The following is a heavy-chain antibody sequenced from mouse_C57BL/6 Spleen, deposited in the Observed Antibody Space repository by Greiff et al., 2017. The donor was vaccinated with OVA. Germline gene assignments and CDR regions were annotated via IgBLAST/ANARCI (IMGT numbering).Heavy chain of an antibody. CDR3: ARGEIYYDYDGLEYCDV. D-gene: IGHD2-4*01. CDR1: GFTFSSYA. CDR2: ISDGGSYT. Sequence: EVQLVESGGGLVKPGGSLKLSCAASGFTFSSYAMSWVRQTPEKRLEWVATISDGGSYTYYPDNVKGRFTISRDNAKNNLYLQMSHLKSEDTAMYYCARGEIYYDYDGLEYCDVWGTGTTVTVSS. J-gene: IGHJ1*03. V-gene: IGHV5-4*01.